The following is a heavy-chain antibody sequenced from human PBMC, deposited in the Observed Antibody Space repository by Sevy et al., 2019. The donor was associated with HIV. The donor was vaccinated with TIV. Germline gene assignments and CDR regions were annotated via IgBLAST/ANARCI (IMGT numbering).Heavy chain of an antibody. V-gene: IGHV1-18*03. D-gene: IGHD3-22*01. CDR2: ISTYSRET. J-gene: IGHJ4*02. Sequence: ASVKVSCKASGYTFTKYPISWVRQAPGQGLEWMGWISTYSRETKYAQKVQGRATMTADTSTSMAYMELRSLRSDDMAVYYCARDADGSDHYYCDYFDYWGQGTLLTVSS. CDR3: ARDADGSDHYYCDYFDY. CDR1: GYTFTKYP.